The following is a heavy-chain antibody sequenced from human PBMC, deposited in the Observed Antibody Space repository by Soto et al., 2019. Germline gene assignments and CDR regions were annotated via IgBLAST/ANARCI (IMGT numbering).Heavy chain of an antibody. D-gene: IGHD6-13*01. CDR3: ARIIAAAGGYYYYYYMDV. J-gene: IGHJ6*03. Sequence: PSETLSLTCTVSGAPISSSSCYWGWIRHPPGKGLEWIGSIYYSGSTNYNPSLKSRVTISVDTSKNQFSLKLSSVTAADTAVYYCARIIAAAGGYYYYYYMDVWGNGTTVTVSS. V-gene: IGHV4-39*01. CDR2: IYYSGST. CDR1: GAPISSSSCY.